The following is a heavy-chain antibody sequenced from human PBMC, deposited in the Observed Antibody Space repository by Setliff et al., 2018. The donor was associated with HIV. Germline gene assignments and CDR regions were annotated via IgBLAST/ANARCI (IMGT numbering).Heavy chain of an antibody. Sequence: LRLSCAASGFAFSSYSMTWVRQAPGKGLGWVSSISSSSSYIYYADSIKGRFTISRDNAKSSLYLQMNSLRAEDTAVYYCTRVVGEGYNSVDYWGQGTLVTVSS. V-gene: IGHV3-21*01. CDR1: GFAFSSYS. D-gene: IGHD5-12*01. CDR2: ISSSSSYI. J-gene: IGHJ4*02. CDR3: TRVVGEGYNSVDY.